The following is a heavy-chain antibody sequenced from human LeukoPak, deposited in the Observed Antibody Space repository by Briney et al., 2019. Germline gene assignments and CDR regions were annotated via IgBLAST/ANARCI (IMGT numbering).Heavy chain of an antibody. CDR1: GGSISSYY. Sequence: SETLSLTCTVSGGSISSYYWSWIRQPPGKGLEWIGYIYYSGSTNYNPSLKSRVTISVDTSKNQFSLKLSSVTAADTAVYYCARVTVYYYYGMDVWGQGTTVTVSS. V-gene: IGHV4-59*08. CDR3: ARVTVYYYYGMDV. J-gene: IGHJ6*02. D-gene: IGHD4-11*01. CDR2: IYYSGST.